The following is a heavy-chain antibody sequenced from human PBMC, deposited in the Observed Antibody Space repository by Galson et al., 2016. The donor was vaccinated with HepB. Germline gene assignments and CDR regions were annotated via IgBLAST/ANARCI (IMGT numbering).Heavy chain of an antibody. Sequence: SVKVSCKASGGTFSNYAITWVRQAPGQGLEWMGRIIPILDMTNYAQKFQGRVTISADKSTSTAYMELSSLRSEDTAVYYCARRLVGSYGNAFDIWGQGTLVTVSS. D-gene: IGHD2-8*02. J-gene: IGHJ3*02. CDR3: ARRLVGSYGNAFDI. CDR2: IIPILDMT. V-gene: IGHV1-69*04. CDR1: GGTFSNYA.